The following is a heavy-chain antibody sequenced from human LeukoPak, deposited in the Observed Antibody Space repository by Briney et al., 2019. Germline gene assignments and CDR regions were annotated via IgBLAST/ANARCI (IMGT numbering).Heavy chain of an antibody. V-gene: IGHV4-34*01. J-gene: IGHJ4*02. Sequence: SETPSLTCAVYGGSFSGYYWGWIRQPPGKGLEWIGEINHSGSTNYNPSLKSRVTISVDTSTNQFSLKLSSVTAADTAVYYCAGSPMPNYYFDYWGQGTLVTVSS. CDR2: INHSGST. CDR3: AGSPMPNYYFDY. D-gene: IGHD2-2*01. CDR1: GGSFSGYY.